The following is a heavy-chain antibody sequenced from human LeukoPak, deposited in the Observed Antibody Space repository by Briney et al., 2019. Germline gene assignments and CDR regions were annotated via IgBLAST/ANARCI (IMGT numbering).Heavy chain of an antibody. CDR1: GFTFDDYA. D-gene: IGHD3-10*01. Sequence: GGSLRLSCAASGFTFDDYAMHWVRQAPGKGLEWVSGISWNSGSIGYADSVKGRFTISRDNAKNSLYLQMSSLRAEDTALYYCAKDIYGSGNRRFDYWGQGTLVTVSS. CDR3: AKDIYGSGNRRFDY. J-gene: IGHJ4*02. V-gene: IGHV3-9*01. CDR2: ISWNSGSI.